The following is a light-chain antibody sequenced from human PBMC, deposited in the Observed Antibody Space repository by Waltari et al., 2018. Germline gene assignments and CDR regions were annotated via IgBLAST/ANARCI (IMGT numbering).Light chain of an antibody. CDR3: QQYDAYPYT. V-gene: IGKV1-5*03. J-gene: IGKJ2*01. Sequence: DIQMTQSPSILSASIGDRVTITCRASQNIYNWLAWYQQKPGRAPNLLIVEASNLESGVPARFSGSGSGTEFTLTINSLQPDDFATYYCQQYDAYPYTFGQGAKLEIK. CDR2: EAS. CDR1: QNIYNW.